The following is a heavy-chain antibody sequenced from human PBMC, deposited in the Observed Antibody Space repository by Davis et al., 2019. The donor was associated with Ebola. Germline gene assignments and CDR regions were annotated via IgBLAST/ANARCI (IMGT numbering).Heavy chain of an antibody. CDR2: ISSSSSYI. CDR3: ARDVPLGRGYSYGYGYYFDY. V-gene: IGHV3-21*01. CDR1: GFTFSSYS. J-gene: IGHJ4*02. Sequence: GESLKISCAASGFTFSSYSMNWVRQAPGKGLEWVSSISSSSSYIYYADSVKGRFTISRDNAKNSLYLQMNSLRAEDTAVYYCARDVPLGRGYSYGYGYYFDYWGQGTLVTVSS. D-gene: IGHD5-18*01.